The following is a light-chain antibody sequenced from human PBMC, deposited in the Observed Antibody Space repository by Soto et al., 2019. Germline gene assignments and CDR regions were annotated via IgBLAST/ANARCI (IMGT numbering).Light chain of an antibody. CDR2: EVS. Sequence: HSVLTQPASVSGSPGQSITISCTGTSSDVGGYNYVSWYQQHPGKAPKLMIYEVSNRPSGVSNRFSGSKSGNTASLTISGLQAEDEADYYCSSHTSSSTLVFGGGTKLTVL. CDR1: SSDVGGYNY. J-gene: IGLJ3*02. CDR3: SSHTSSSTLV. V-gene: IGLV2-14*01.